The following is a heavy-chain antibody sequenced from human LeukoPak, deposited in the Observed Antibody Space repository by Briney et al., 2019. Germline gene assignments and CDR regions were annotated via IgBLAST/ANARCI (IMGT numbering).Heavy chain of an antibody. V-gene: IGHV5-51*01. D-gene: IGHD1-26*01. Sequence: GESLKISCQGSGYTFTAYWIGCVRQMPGQGLGGVGIIYPGDSETRYSPSFQGQVTISADKSISTAYLQWSNLKASDTAMYYCAGGSSTFDYWGQGTLVTVSS. J-gene: IGHJ4*02. CDR3: AGGSSTFDY. CDR2: IYPGDSET. CDR1: GYTFTAYW.